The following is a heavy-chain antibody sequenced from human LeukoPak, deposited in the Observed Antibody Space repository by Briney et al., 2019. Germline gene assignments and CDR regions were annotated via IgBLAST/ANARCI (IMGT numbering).Heavy chain of an antibody. V-gene: IGHV3-30*18. CDR3: AKDRAIVVVTAIIQH. D-gene: IGHD2-21*02. CDR1: GFTFSNFG. Sequence: GGSLRLSCAVSGFTFSNFGMHWVRQAPGKGLEWVAVISYDGNDKYYADSVKGRFTISRDNSKNTLYLQMNSLRAEDTAVYYCAKDRAIVVVTAIIQHWGQGTLVTVSS. CDR2: ISYDGNDK. J-gene: IGHJ1*01.